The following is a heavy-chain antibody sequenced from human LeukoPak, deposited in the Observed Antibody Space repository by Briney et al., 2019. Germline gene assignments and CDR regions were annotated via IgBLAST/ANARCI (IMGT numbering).Heavy chain of an antibody. V-gene: IGHV4-34*01. CDR2: INHSGST. CDR3: ARTLNSSGYYHLNWFDP. CDR1: GGSISSYY. Sequence: SETLSLTCTVSGGSISSYYWSWIRQPPGKGLEWIGEINHSGSTNYNPSLKSRVTISVDTSKNQFSLKLSSVTAADTAVYYCARTLNSSGYYHLNWFDPWGQGTLVTVSS. D-gene: IGHD3-22*01. J-gene: IGHJ5*02.